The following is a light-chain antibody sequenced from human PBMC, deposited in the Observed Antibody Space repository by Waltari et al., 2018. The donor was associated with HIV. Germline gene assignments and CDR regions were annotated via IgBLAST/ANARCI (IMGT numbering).Light chain of an antibody. CDR1: SSTIGAGYD. CDR3: QSYDSSLSGSWV. V-gene: IGLV1-40*01. J-gene: IGLJ3*02. CDR2: GNK. Sequence: QSVLTQPPSVSGAPGQRVTFSCTGSSSTIGAGYDVHWYQQLPGTAPKLLIHGNKIRPSGVPDRCSGSKSGTSASLAITGRQAEDEADDYCQSYDSSLSGSWVFGGGTKLTVL.